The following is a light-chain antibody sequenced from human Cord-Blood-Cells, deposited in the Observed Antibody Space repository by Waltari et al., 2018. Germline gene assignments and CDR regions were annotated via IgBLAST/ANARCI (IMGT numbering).Light chain of an antibody. V-gene: IGLV2-23*01. CDR2: EGS. CDR1: SSDFGSYNF. J-gene: IGLJ3*02. CDR3: CSYAGSSTWV. Sequence: QSALTQPASVSGSHALPITISCTGTSSDFGSYNFISWYQQHPGKAPNLMSYEGSKRPSGVSNLFSGSKSGNTASLTISGLQAEDEADYYCCSYAGSSTWVFGGGTKLTVL.